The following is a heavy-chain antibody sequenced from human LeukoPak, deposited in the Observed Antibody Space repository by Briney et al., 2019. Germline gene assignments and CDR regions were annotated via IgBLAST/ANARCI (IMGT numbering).Heavy chain of an antibody. J-gene: IGHJ4*02. Sequence: QPGGSLRLSCAASGFTFSTYSMNWVRQAPGKGLEWVAVISYDGSNKYYADSVKGRFTISRDNSKNTLYLQMNSLRAEDTAVYYCARDHYHYIYYDNSGYPEGPFDYWGQGTLVTVSS. V-gene: IGHV3-30*03. CDR2: ISYDGSNK. CDR1: GFTFSTYS. D-gene: IGHD3-22*01. CDR3: ARDHYHYIYYDNSGYPEGPFDY.